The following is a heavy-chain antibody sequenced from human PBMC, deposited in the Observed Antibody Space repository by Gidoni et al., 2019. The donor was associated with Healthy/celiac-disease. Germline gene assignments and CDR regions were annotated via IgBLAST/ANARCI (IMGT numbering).Heavy chain of an antibody. Sequence: QVQLQESGPGLVKPSETLSLTCTVSGGSISSYYWSWIRQPPGKGLEWIGYIYYSGSTNYNPSLKSRVTISVDTSKNQFSLKLSSVTAADTAVYCCARGMNGDFDYWGQGTLVTVSS. V-gene: IGHV4-59*01. CDR1: GGSISSYY. CDR2: IYYSGST. J-gene: IGHJ4*02. CDR3: ARGMNGDFDY. D-gene: IGHD2-8*01.